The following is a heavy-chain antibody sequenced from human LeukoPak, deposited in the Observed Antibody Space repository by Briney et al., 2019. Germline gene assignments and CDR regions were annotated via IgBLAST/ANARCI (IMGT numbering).Heavy chain of an antibody. CDR1: GGSFSGYY. V-gene: IGHV4-34*01. CDR2: INHSGST. Sequence: PSETLSLTCAVYGGSFSGYYWSWIRQPPGKGLEWIGEINHSGSTNYNPSLKSRVTISVDTSKNQFSLKLSSVTAADTAVYYCARDNGFGELYYYYMDVWGKGTTVTISS. D-gene: IGHD3-10*01. CDR3: ARDNGFGELYYYYMDV. J-gene: IGHJ6*03.